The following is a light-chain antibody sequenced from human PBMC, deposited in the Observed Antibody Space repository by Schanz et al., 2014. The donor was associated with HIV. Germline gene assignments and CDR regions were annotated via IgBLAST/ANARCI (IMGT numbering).Light chain of an antibody. V-gene: IGKV3-11*01. CDR2: DAS. Sequence: EIVMTQSPATLSASPGERATLSCRASQSVSSNLAWYQQKPGQAPRLLIYDASSRATGIPDRFSGSGSGTDFTLSINSLEPEDFAIYYCQQRSNWPPVMYTFGPGTRLEIK. CDR3: QQRSNWPPVMYT. J-gene: IGKJ2*01. CDR1: QSVSSN.